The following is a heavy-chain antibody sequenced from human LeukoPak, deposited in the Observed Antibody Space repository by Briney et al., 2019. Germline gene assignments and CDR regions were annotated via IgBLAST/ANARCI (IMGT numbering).Heavy chain of an antibody. CDR2: INPNSGGT. J-gene: IGHJ5*02. CDR3: ARGNYGDYVGWFDP. Sequence: GASVKVSCKASGYIFTDYYMHWVRQAPGQGLEWMGWINPNSGGTNYAQKFQGRVTMTRDTSISTAYMELSRLRSDDTAVYYCARGNYGDYVGWFDPWGQGTLVTVSS. D-gene: IGHD4-17*01. V-gene: IGHV1-2*02. CDR1: GYIFTDYY.